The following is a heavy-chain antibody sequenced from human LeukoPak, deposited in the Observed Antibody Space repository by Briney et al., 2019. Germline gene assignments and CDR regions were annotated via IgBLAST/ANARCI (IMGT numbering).Heavy chain of an antibody. V-gene: IGHV1-69*04. CDR1: GGTFSSYA. J-gene: IGHJ6*02. CDR2: IIPILGIA. Sequence: ASVKVSCKASGGTFSSYAISWVRQAPGQGLEWMGRIIPILGIANYAQKFQGRVTITADKSTSTAYMELSSLRSEDTAVYYCERDLRDGYNSPYYYGMDVWGQGTTVTVSS. CDR3: ERDLRDGYNSPYYYGMDV. D-gene: IGHD5-24*01.